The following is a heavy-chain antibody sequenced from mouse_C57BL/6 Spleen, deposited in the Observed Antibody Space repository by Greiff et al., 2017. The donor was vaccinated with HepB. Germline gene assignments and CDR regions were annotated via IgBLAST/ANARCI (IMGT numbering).Heavy chain of an antibody. Sequence: LVESGAELARPGASVKLSCKASGYTFTSYGISWVKQRTGQGLEWIGEIYPRSGNTYYNEKFKGKATLTADKSSSTAYMELRSLTSEDSAVYFCARTPSNWTFAYWGQGTLVTVSA. CDR3: ARTPSNWTFAY. CDR1: GYTFTSYG. D-gene: IGHD4-1*01. J-gene: IGHJ3*01. CDR2: IYPRSGNT. V-gene: IGHV1-81*01.